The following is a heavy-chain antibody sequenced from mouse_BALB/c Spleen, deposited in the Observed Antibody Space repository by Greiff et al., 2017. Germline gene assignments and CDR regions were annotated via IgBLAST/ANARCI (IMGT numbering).Heavy chain of an antibody. CDR2: IWAGGST. D-gene: IGHD2-3*01. J-gene: IGHJ4*01. CDR3: ASQWLLHAMDY. CDR1: GFSLTSYG. Sequence: QVQLKESGPGLVAPSQSLSITCTVSGFSLTSYGVHWVRQPPGKGLEWLGVIWAGGSTNYNSALMSRLSISKDNSKSQVFLKMNSLQTDDTAMYYCASQWLLHAMDYWGQGTSVTVSS. V-gene: IGHV2-9*02.